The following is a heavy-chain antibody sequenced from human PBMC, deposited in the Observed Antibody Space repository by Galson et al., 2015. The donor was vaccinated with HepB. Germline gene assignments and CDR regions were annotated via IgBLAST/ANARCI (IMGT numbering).Heavy chain of an antibody. CDR1: GFTFSSYA. CDR3: VKEWKSGWNGFDH. D-gene: IGHD6-19*01. J-gene: IGHJ5*02. Sequence: SLRLSCAASGFTFSSYAMHWVRQAPGRGLEYVSAVSDDGGTTYYADSVKGRFTISRDNSRNTLYLHMSSLRAEDTGIYYCVKEWKSGWNGFDHWGQGALVTVSS. CDR2: VSDDGGTT. V-gene: IGHV3-64D*06.